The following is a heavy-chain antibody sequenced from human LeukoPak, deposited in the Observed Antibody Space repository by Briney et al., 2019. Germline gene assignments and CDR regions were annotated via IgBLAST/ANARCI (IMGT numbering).Heavy chain of an antibody. CDR1: GLIIKSYA. D-gene: IGHD2/OR15-2a*01. CDR2: ISYDGSKE. V-gene: IGHV3-30-3*01. Sequence: GRSLRLSCAGAGLIIKSYAMHWVRQAPGKGLEWVAVISYDGSKEDFADSVKGRFTISRDNSKNTLYLQMNSLRAEDTAVYYCARERAYNSALYFDYWGQGTLVTVS. J-gene: IGHJ4*02. CDR3: ARERAYNSALYFDY.